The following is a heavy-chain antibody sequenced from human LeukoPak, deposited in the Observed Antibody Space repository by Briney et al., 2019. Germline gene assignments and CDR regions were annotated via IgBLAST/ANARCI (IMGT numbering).Heavy chain of an antibody. V-gene: IGHV3-15*05. J-gene: IGHJ4*02. CDR2: LKSKSDGGTR. CDR3: ARVPDISVAAYFAY. CDR1: GFTVTNAW. Sequence: PGGSLRLSCAASGFTVTNAWMNWVRQAPGKGLEWVGLLKSKSDGGTRDYAAPVKGRFTISRDNAKNSLYLQMNSLRAEDTALYYCARVPDISVAAYFAYWGQGTRVTFS. D-gene: IGHD6-19*01.